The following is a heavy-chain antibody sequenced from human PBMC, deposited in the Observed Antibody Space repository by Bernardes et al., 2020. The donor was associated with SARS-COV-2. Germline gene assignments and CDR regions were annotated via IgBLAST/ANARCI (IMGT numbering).Heavy chain of an antibody. Sequence: SETLSLTCAVSVGSISSSNWWSWVRQPPGKGLEWIGEIYHTGSTNYNPSLKSRITMSVDKSKNQFSLNLSSVTTADTALYYCARGALYSGDHYYFDYWGQGSLVTVSS. V-gene: IGHV4-4*02. J-gene: IGHJ4*02. CDR1: VGSISSSNW. CDR2: IYHTGST. D-gene: IGHD6-19*01. CDR3: ARGALYSGDHYYFDY.